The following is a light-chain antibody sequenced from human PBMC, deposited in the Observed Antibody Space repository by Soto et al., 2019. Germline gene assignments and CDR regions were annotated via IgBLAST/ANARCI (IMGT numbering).Light chain of an antibody. J-gene: IGKJ1*01. V-gene: IGKV2-28*01. CDR2: LGS. CDR3: MQALQAPLT. CDR1: QSLLYSNGYNY. Sequence: DIVMTQSPLSLPVTPGEPASISCRSSQSLLYSNGYNYLDWYLQKPGQSPQLLIYLGSNRASGVPDRFSSSVSGTDVTLKISRVEAEEVGLYYCMQALQAPLTFGQGTKVDIK.